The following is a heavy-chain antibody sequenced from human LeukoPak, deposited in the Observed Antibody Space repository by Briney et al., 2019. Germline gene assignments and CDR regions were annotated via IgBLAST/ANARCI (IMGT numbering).Heavy chain of an antibody. V-gene: IGHV3-13*01. Sequence: GGSLRLSCAASGFTFSSYDMHWVRQATGKGLEWVSAIGTAGDTYYPGSVKGRFTISRDNAKNSLYLQMNSLRAEDTAVYYCARKGHSGTFDYWGQGTLVTVSS. CDR2: IGTAGDT. CDR1: GFTFSSYD. CDR3: ARKGHSGTFDY. D-gene: IGHD3-10*01. J-gene: IGHJ4*02.